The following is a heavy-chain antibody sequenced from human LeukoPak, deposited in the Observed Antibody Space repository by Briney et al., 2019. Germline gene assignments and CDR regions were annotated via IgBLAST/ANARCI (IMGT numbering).Heavy chain of an antibody. D-gene: IGHD1-26*01. CDR2: LYYGGTT. J-gene: IGHJ4*02. V-gene: IGHV4-38-2*02. CDR1: GYSISSGYY. Sequence: SETLSLTCTVSGYSISSGYYWGWIRPPPGKGLEWIGSLYYGGTTYYNPSLKSRVTLSVDTSKNQFSMKLTSVTAADTAVYYCARWGRILGATVAYWGQGTLVTVSS. CDR3: ARWGRILGATVAY.